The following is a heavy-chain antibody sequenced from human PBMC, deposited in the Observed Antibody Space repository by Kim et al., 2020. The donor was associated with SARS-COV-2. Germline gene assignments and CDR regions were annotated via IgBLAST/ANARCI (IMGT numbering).Heavy chain of an antibody. CDR3: RVWGSSLSYFDY. Sequence: GGSLRLSCAASGFTFSDHYMDWVRQAPGKGLEWVGRTRNKANSYTTEYAASVKGRFTISRDDSKNSLYLQMNSLKTEDTAVYYCRVWGSSLSYFDYWGQGTLVTVSS. J-gene: IGHJ4*02. CDR1: GFTFSDHY. V-gene: IGHV3-72*01. D-gene: IGHD3-16*01. CDR2: TRNKANSYTT.